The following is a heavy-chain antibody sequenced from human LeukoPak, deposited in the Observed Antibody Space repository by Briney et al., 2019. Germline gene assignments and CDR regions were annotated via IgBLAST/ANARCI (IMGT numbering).Heavy chain of an antibody. CDR2: IYHSGTT. Sequence: SETLSLTCAVSGVAISRGGYAWNCIRQPPGKGLEWIAYIYHSGTTYYNPSLKSRATISVDTSKNQFCLKLSSVTAADTAVYYCVRGRYSSGWFKDKNWFDPWGQGIPVSVSS. D-gene: IGHD6-19*01. CDR3: VRGRYSSGWFKDKNWFDP. V-gene: IGHV4-30-4*07. J-gene: IGHJ5*02. CDR1: GVAISRGGYA.